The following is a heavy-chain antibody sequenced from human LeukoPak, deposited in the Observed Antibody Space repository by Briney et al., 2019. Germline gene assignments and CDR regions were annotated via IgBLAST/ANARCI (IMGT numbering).Heavy chain of an antibody. Sequence: GGTLRLSCAASGFTFSSYGMHWVCQAPGKGLEWVAVAWYDGTNKYYADSVKGRFTISRDNSKNTLYLQMNSLRAEDTAVYYCAKDYDYVWGSYRNKGAYFDCWGQGTLVTVSS. CDR3: AKDYDYVWGSYRNKGAYFDC. CDR2: AWYDGTNK. CDR1: GFTFSSYG. V-gene: IGHV3-33*06. D-gene: IGHD3-16*02. J-gene: IGHJ4*02.